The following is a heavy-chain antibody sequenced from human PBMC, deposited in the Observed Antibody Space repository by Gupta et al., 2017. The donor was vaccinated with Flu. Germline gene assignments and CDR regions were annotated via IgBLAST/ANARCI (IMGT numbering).Heavy chain of an antibody. CDR2: FFYGGST. V-gene: IGHV4-39*01. D-gene: IGHD6-19*01. J-gene: IGHJ2*01. CDR1: ISSDKYY. CDR3: ARLCSPFSSGWY. Sequence: ISSDKYYWGWIRQPPGNGLEWIGNFFYGGSTFVNPSLKSRVSISADTSKNQFSLTLTSVTAADTAVYDGARLCSPFSSGWY.